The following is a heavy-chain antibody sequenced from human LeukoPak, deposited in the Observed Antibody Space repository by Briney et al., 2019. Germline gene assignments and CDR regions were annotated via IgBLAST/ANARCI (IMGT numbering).Heavy chain of an antibody. CDR1: GYTFTSYY. J-gene: IGHJ4*02. CDR2: INPSGGST. D-gene: IGHD6-13*01. Sequence: GASVKVSCKASGYTFTSYYMHWARQAPGQGLEWMGIINPSGGSTSYAQKFQGRVTMTRDMSTSTVYMELSSLRSEDTAVYYCARAGGGSSSWTGYFDYWGQGILVTVSS. CDR3: ARAGGGSSSWTGYFDY. V-gene: IGHV1-46*01.